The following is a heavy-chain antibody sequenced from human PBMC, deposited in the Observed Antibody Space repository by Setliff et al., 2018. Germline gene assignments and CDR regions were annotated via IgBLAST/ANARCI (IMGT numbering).Heavy chain of an antibody. Sequence: GASVKVSCKASGGTFSSYAISWVRQAPGQGLEWMGRIIPIFGTANYAQKFLGRVTITADKSTSTAYMELSSLRSEDTAVYYCARDPILYDSSGYLNYFDYWGQGTLVTVSS. V-gene: IGHV1-69*06. CDR2: IIPIFGTA. CDR3: ARDPILYDSSGYLNYFDY. J-gene: IGHJ4*02. D-gene: IGHD3-22*01. CDR1: GGTFSSYA.